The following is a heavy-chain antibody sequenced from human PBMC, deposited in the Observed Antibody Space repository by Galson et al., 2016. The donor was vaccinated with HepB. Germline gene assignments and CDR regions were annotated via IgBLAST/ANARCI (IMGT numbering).Heavy chain of an antibody. CDR3: AKLMGDWGDRSTGFVDY. CDR1: GFTFTNYI. Sequence: SLRLSCAASGFTFTNYIMSWVRQAPGKGLEWVSAISGSGSDTYYLDFAKGRFTISKDNPKNTVYLQMNNLRAEETAIYYCAKLMGDWGDRSTGFVDYWGQGTLVTVSS. J-gene: IGHJ4*02. D-gene: IGHD2-21*01. CDR2: ISGSGSDT. V-gene: IGHV3-23*01.